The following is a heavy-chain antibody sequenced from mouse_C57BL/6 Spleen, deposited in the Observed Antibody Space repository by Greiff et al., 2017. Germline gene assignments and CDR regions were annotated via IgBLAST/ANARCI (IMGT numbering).Heavy chain of an antibody. J-gene: IGHJ1*03. V-gene: IGHV1-81*01. Sequence: LVESGAELARPGASVKLSCKASGYTFTSYGISWVKQRTGQGLEWIGEIYPRSGNTYYNEKFKGKATLTADKSSSTAYMELRSLTSEDSAVYFCASSYYYGSSHWYFDVWGTGTTVTVSS. CDR1: GYTFTSYG. CDR2: IYPRSGNT. D-gene: IGHD1-1*01. CDR3: ASSYYYGSSHWYFDV.